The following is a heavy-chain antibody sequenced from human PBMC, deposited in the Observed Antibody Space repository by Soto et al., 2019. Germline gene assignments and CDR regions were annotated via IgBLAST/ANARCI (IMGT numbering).Heavy chain of an antibody. CDR2: ISYDGGNK. V-gene: IGHV3-30-3*01. CDR1: GFTFSSFS. CDR3: ARDVEDGYPSPY. D-gene: IGHD5-12*01. J-gene: IGHJ4*02. Sequence: PGGSLRLSCAASGFTFSSFSMHWVRQAPGKGLEWVAVISYDGGNKYYADSVKGRFPISRDNSKNTMYLQMNSLRPEDTDVYYCARDVEDGYPSPYWCQGTFVNVSS.